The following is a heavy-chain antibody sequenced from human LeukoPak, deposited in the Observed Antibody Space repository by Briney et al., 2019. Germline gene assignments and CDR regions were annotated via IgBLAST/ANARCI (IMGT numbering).Heavy chain of an antibody. J-gene: IGHJ4*02. D-gene: IGHD1-26*01. CDR3: ARVAGGGVLFYFDY. V-gene: IGHV3-11*01. Sequence: PGGSLRLSGVASGFTFSDYYMSWIRQAPGKGLEWASYISSSGNTIYYADSVKGRFTISRNNAKNSLYLQMNSLRAEDTAVYYCARVAGGGVLFYFDYWGQGTLVTVSS. CDR2: ISSSGNTI. CDR1: GFTFSDYY.